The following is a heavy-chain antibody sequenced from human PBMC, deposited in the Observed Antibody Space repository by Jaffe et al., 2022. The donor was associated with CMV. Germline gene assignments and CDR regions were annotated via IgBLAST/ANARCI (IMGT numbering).Heavy chain of an antibody. V-gene: IGHV3-7*01. CDR1: GFTFSSYW. D-gene: IGHD4-17*01. J-gene: IGHJ6*02. Sequence: EVQLVESGGGLVQPGGSLRLSCAASGFTFSSYWMSWVRQAPGKGLEWVANIKQDGSEKYYVDSVKGRFTISRDNAKNSLYLQMNSLRAEDTAVYYCARDSGWDDYGDYVGYYYYGMDVWGQGTTVTVSS. CDR3: ARDSGWDDYGDYVGYYYYGMDV. CDR2: IKQDGSEK.